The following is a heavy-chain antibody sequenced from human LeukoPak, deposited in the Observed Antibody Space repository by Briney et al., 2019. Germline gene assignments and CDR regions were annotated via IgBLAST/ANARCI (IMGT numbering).Heavy chain of an antibody. CDR3: ARSTYYYDSSGYLYPSFFDY. J-gene: IGHJ4*02. D-gene: IGHD3-22*01. V-gene: IGHV3-48*02. CDR2: ISRTSHTI. Sequence: PGGSLRLSCAASGFTFSSYSMNWIRQAPEKGLEWVSYISRTSHTIYYADSVKGRFTISRDNAKNSLYLQMNSLRDEDTAVYYCARSTYYYDSSGYLYPSFFDYWGQGNLVTVSS. CDR1: GFTFSSYS.